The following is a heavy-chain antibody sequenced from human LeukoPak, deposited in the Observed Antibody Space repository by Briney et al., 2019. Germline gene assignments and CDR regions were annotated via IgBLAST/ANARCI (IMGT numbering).Heavy chain of an antibody. V-gene: IGHV4-34*01. Sequence: PPETLSLTCAVYGGSFSGYYWSWIRQPPGKGLEWIGEINHSGSTNYNPSLKSRVTISVDTSKNQFSLKLSSVTAADTAVYYCARPSIAVAAYGDAFDIWGQGTMVTVSS. CDR2: INHSGST. D-gene: IGHD6-19*01. CDR3: ARPSIAVAAYGDAFDI. J-gene: IGHJ3*02. CDR1: GGSFSGYY.